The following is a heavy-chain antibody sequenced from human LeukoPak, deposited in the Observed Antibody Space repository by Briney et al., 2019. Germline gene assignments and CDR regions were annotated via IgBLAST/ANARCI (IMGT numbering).Heavy chain of an antibody. CDR2: IIPILGKA. Sequence: ASVKVSCKASGGTFSSYAISWVRQAPGQGLEWMGRIIPILGKANYAQKFQGRVTITADKSTSTAYMELSSLRSEDTAVYYCAGRYCSSTSCYHYYYGMDVWGQGTTVTVSS. CDR3: AGRYCSSTSCYHYYYGMDV. CDR1: GGTFSSYA. D-gene: IGHD2-2*01. J-gene: IGHJ6*02. V-gene: IGHV1-69*04.